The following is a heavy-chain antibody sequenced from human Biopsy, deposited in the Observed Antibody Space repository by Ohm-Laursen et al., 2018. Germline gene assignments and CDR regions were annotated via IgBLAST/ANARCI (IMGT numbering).Heavy chain of an antibody. Sequence: SETLSLTCTVSGGSISNNNYYWGWIRQPQGRGLVWIGSIFYRGSTHYKPSLKSRVNISVDTSKNQFSLKLTSVTAADTAVYYCARDYDTSGYYYVSWGQGTLVTVSS. CDR3: ARDYDTSGYYYVS. D-gene: IGHD3-22*01. V-gene: IGHV4-39*01. CDR2: IFYRGST. CDR1: GGSISNNNYY. J-gene: IGHJ5*02.